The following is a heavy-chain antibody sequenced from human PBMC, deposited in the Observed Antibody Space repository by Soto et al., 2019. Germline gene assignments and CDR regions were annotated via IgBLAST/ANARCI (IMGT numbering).Heavy chain of an antibody. Sequence: ASVKVSCKASGYTFTGYYMHWVRQAPGQGLEWMGWINPNSGGTNYAQKFQGRVTMTRDTSTSTVYMELSSLRSEDTAVYYCARVVALYYYDSSGYLDYWGQGTLVTVSS. D-gene: IGHD3-22*01. CDR2: INPNSGGT. J-gene: IGHJ4*02. CDR1: GYTFTGYY. V-gene: IGHV1-2*02. CDR3: ARVVALYYYDSSGYLDY.